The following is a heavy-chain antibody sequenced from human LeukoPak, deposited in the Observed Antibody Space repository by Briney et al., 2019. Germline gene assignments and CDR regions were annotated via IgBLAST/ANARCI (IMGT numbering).Heavy chain of an antibody. V-gene: IGHV4-61*02. CDR3: ARGPGFLGDMDV. D-gene: IGHD3-16*01. J-gene: IGHJ6*03. Sequence: SETLSLTCTVSGGSVSSGSYYWSWIRQPAGKGLEWIGRIYTSVSTNYNPSLKSRVTISVDTSKNQFSLRLSSVTAADTAVYYCARGPGFLGDMDVWGKGTTVTVSS. CDR1: GGSVSSGSYY. CDR2: IYTSVST.